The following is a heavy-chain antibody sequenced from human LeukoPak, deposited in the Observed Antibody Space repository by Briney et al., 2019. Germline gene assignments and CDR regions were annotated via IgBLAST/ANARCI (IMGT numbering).Heavy chain of an antibody. V-gene: IGHV1-2*02. CDR3: ATHGPGEGYGMDV. Sequence: ASVKVSCKASGYTFTGYYMRWVRQAPGQGLEWMGWINPNSGGTNYAQKFQGRVTMTRDTSISTAYMELSRLRSDDTAVYYCATHGPGEGYGMDVWGQGTTVTVSS. CDR1: GYTFTGYY. D-gene: IGHD1-26*01. J-gene: IGHJ6*02. CDR2: INPNSGGT.